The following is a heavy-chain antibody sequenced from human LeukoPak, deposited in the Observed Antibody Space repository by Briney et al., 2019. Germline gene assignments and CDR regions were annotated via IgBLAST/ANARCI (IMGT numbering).Heavy chain of an antibody. Sequence: PSETLSLTCTVSGGSISSSSYYWGRIRLPPGKGLEWIGSIYCSGSTYYNPSLKSRVTISVDTSKNQFSLKLSSVTAADTAVYYCARAVGLRDAFDIWGQGTMVTVSS. CDR1: GGSISSSSYY. V-gene: IGHV4-39*01. CDR3: ARAVGLRDAFDI. J-gene: IGHJ3*02. CDR2: IYCSGST. D-gene: IGHD2-15*01.